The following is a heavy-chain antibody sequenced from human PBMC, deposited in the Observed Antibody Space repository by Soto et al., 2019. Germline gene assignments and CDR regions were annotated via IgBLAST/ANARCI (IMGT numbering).Heavy chain of an antibody. V-gene: IGHV1-46*01. J-gene: IGHJ6*02. Sequence: ASVKVSCKPSGYSFSNFYVHWVRQAPGQGLEWMGIIDPSSGTTSYTQKFQERVTMTRDTSMSIVYMELSRLRSEDTAVYYCARGAVVVPNGLIAGMDVWGPGTTVTVSS. D-gene: IGHD2-15*01. CDR3: ARGAVVVPNGLIAGMDV. CDR1: GYSFSNFY. CDR2: IDPSSGTT.